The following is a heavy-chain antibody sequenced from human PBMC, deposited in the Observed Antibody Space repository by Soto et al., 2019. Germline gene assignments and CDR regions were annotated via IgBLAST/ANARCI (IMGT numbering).Heavy chain of an antibody. J-gene: IGHJ4*02. V-gene: IGHV4-31*03. CDR1: GASISSDGYY. Sequence: SETLSLTCTVSGASISSDGYYWSWIRQHPGRGLECVGYIYYTGNTYYSQSLKSRLTISLDTSKNQVSLELSSVTAADAAMYYCASGRTYYYGSGSFGFDFWGQGTPVTVSS. CDR3: ASGRTYYYGSGSFGFDF. CDR2: IYYTGNT. D-gene: IGHD3-10*01.